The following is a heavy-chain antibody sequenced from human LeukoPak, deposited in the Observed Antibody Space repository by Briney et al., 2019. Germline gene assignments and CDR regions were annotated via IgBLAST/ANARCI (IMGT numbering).Heavy chain of an antibody. J-gene: IGHJ3*02. CDR1: GFTFDDYA. Sequence: PGGSLRLSCAASGFTFDDYAMHWVRQAPGKVLEWVSLISGDGGSTYYADSVKGRFTISRDNSKNSLYLQMNSLRTEDTALYYCAKVFTAGSHISQSDIWGQGTMVTVSS. V-gene: IGHV3-43*02. CDR3: AKVFTAGSHISQSDI. D-gene: IGHD3-10*01. CDR2: ISGDGGST.